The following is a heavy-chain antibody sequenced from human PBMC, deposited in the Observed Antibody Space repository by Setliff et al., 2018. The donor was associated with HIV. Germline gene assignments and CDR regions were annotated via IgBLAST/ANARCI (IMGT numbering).Heavy chain of an antibody. Sequence: ETLSLTCTVSGGSISNYYWSWIRQPPGKGLEWIGCGYYSGITHYDPSLKSRVSISVDASKNQFSLRLNSATVADTAVYFCARSSRGSLRDLDYWGPGTLVTVSS. D-gene: IGHD2-21*02. CDR2: GYYSGIT. CDR3: ARSSRGSLRDLDY. J-gene: IGHJ4*02. CDR1: GGSISNYY. V-gene: IGHV4-59*08.